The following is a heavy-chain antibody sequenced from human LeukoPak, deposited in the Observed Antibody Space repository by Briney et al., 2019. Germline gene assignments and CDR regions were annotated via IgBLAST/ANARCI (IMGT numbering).Heavy chain of an antibody. V-gene: IGHV1-2*06. CDR3: ARVTVGATNDYPSDY. CDR2: INPNSGGT. CDR1: GYTFTGYY. Sequence: ASVKVSCKASGYTFTGYYMHWVRQAPGQGLEWMGRINPNSGGTNNAQKFQGRITMTRDTSISTAYTELSRLRSDDTAVYYCARVTVGATNDYPSDYWGQGTLVTVSS. D-gene: IGHD1-26*01. J-gene: IGHJ4*02.